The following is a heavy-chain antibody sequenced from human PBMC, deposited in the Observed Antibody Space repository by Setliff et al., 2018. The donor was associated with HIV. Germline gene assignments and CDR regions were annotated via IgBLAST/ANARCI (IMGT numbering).Heavy chain of an antibody. J-gene: IGHJ4*02. CDR3: ASPASGGSSGQYHY. D-gene: IGHD6-19*01. CDR2: IYYSGST. Sequence: TLSLTCTVSGGSISSSSYYWGWIRQPPGKGLEWIGSIYYSGSTYYNPSLKSRVTISVDTSKNQFSLKLSSVTAADTAVYYCASPASGGSSGQYHYWGQGTLGTVS. CDR1: GGSISSSSYY. V-gene: IGHV4-39*01.